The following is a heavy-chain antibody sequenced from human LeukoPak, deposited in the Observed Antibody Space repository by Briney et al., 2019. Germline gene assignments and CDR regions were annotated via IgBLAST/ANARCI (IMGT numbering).Heavy chain of an antibody. CDR1: GFTFSSYW. Sequence: GGSLRLSCAAPGFTFSSYWMSWVRQAPGKGLEWVANIKQDGSEKYYVDSVKGRFTISRDNAKNSLYLQMNSLRAEDTAVYYCARRAGAYSHPYDYWGQGTLVTVSS. J-gene: IGHJ4*02. CDR3: ARRAGAYSHPYDY. D-gene: IGHD4/OR15-4a*01. CDR2: IKQDGSEK. V-gene: IGHV3-7*03.